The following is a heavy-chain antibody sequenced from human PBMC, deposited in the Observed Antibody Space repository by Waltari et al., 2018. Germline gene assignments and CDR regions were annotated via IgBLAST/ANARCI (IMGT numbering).Heavy chain of an antibody. CDR2: GST. Sequence: GSTSYAQKFQGRVTMTRDTSTSTVYMELSSLRSEDTAVYYCARADSSGNLFDYWGQGTLVTVSS. J-gene: IGHJ4*02. D-gene: IGHD3-22*01. CDR3: ARADSSGNLFDY. V-gene: IGHV1-46*01.